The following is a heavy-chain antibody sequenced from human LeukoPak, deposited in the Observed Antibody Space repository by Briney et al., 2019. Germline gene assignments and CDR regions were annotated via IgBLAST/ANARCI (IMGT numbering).Heavy chain of an antibody. V-gene: IGHV2-70*11. J-gene: IGHJ4*02. D-gene: IGHD5-24*01. CDR3: ARLCRDGYNSYLDY. Sequence: QSGPSLVHPTQPLTLTCTLSGFSLSTSGMCVSWIRQPSGKALVWLARNDWDDDKYYSTSLKTRLTLSKDTSKNQVVLTMTNMDPVDTATYYFARLCRDGYNSYLDYGGKGPLVTVSS. CDR1: GFSLSTSGMC. CDR2: NDWDDDK.